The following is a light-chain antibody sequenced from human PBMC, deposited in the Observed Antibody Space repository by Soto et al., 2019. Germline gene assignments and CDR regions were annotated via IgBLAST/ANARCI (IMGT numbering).Light chain of an antibody. V-gene: IGKV2D-29*01. CDR3: MQSIHLPWT. Sequence: DILMTQTPLSVAVTSGQPAYNXCMSGQSFLHSYGKTYFYWXLQEXGXTPTXXXDEXSNRFSGGPDRLSGSGSGTDFTLKISRVEAEDFGVYYCMQSIHLPWTFGQGTKVDIK. CDR2: EXS. CDR1: QSFLHSYGKTY. J-gene: IGKJ1*01.